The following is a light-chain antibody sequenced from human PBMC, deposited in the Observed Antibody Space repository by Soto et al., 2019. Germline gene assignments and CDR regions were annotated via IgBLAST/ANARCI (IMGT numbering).Light chain of an antibody. J-gene: IGLJ3*02. Sequence: QSVLTQSPSASASLGASVKLTCTLSSGHSSDAIAWHQQQPEKGPRYLMKLNSDGSHSKGDGIPDRFSGSSSGAERYLTISSLQYEDEADYYCQTWGTGIQVFGGGTKLTVL. CDR3: QTWGTGIQV. CDR2: LNSDGSH. V-gene: IGLV4-69*01. CDR1: SGHSSDA.